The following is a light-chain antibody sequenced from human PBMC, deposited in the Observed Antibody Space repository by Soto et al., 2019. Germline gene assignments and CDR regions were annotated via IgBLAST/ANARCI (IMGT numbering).Light chain of an antibody. CDR1: QSVSSSY. CDR3: QQYGSSPPIT. J-gene: IGKJ5*01. Sequence: EIVLTQSPGTLSLSPGERATLSCSASQSVSSSYLAWYQQKPGQAPRLLIYGASSRATGIPDRFSGSGSGTDFTLTISRLEPEDFAVYYCQQYGSSPPITLGQGTRLEIK. V-gene: IGKV3-20*01. CDR2: GAS.